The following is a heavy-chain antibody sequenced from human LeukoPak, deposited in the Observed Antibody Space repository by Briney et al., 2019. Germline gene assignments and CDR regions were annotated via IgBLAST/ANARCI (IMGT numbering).Heavy chain of an antibody. Sequence: SETLSLTCTVSGGSISSSPYYWTWIRQPPGKGLEWLGYIYSTGSISYNPSLESRVTISIDTSKNTFSLKLTSVTAADTAVYFCARWNLDLAYDIWGQGTMVTVSS. D-gene: IGHD1-1*01. CDR2: IYSTGSI. CDR1: GGSISSSPYY. V-gene: IGHV4-61*05. CDR3: ARWNLDLAYDI. J-gene: IGHJ3*02.